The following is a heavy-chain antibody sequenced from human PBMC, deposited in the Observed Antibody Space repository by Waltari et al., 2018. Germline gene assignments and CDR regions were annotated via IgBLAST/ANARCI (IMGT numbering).Heavy chain of an antibody. Sequence: EVQLVQSGAEVKKPGESLNISCKDSGYSFTTHWIGWVHQMPGKGLEWMGIIYPGDSDTRYSPSFQGQVTISADRSISTAYLQWSSLKASDTAIYYCARRRNYPGAAMDVWGQGTTVTVSS. CDR1: GYSFTTHW. V-gene: IGHV5-51*07. J-gene: IGHJ6*02. CDR3: ARRRNYPGAAMDV. D-gene: IGHD4-4*01. CDR2: IYPGDSDT.